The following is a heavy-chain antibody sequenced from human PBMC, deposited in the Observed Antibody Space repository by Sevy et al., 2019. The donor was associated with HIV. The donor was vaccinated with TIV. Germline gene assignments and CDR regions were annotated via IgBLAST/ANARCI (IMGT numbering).Heavy chain of an antibody. D-gene: IGHD1-26*01. CDR1: GFTFSNAW. J-gene: IGHJ4*02. CDR2: IKSKTDGRTR. Sequence: GGSLRLSCVASGFTFSNAWMSWVRQTPGKGLEWGGRIKSKTDGRTRDFAAPVKGRFAIARNDSKNTLSLQMDSLKTEDTAVYYCTAGVGTSDFDYWGQGILVTVSS. CDR3: TAGVGTSDFDY. V-gene: IGHV3-15*01.